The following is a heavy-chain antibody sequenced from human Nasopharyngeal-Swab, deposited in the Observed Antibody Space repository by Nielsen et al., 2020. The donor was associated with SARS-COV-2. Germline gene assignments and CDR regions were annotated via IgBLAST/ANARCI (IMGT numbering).Heavy chain of an antibody. CDR3: AKDLNSNFLNYMDV. J-gene: IGHJ6*03. CDR2: ISASGVTT. V-gene: IGHV3-23*01. Sequence: GESLKISCAASGFTFSRFGMGWVRQAPGKGLEWVSAISASGVTTYYADSVKGRFTISRDNSKSTLYLPMNSLRAEDTAAYYCAKDLNSNFLNYMDVWGKGTTVSVSS. CDR1: GFTFSRFG. D-gene: IGHD4-11*01.